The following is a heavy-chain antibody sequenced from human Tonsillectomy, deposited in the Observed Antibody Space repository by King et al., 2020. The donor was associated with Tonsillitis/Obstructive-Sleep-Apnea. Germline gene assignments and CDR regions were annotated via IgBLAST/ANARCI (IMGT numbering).Heavy chain of an antibody. Sequence: VQLVESGGGLVQPGGSLRLSCAASGFSFSDYWMTWVRQAPGKGLEWVANINPDGSRRNYVDSVRGRFTIARDNAKNSLSLQMSSLRAEDTALYYCVRIIGTDEGGDHWGQATLVTVSS. V-gene: IGHV3-7*03. CDR3: VRIIGTDEGGDH. CDR1: GFSFSDYW. D-gene: IGHD1/OR15-1a*01. J-gene: IGHJ5*02. CDR2: INPDGSRR.